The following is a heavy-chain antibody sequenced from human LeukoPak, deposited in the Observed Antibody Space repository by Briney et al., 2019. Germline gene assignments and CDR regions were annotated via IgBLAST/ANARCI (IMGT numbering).Heavy chain of an antibody. CDR3: ARDYWSVEFRFARGGTHDAFDI. Sequence: PSETLSLTCTVSGGSISSYYWSWIRQPPGKGLEWIGYIYYSGSTNYNPSLKSRVTISVDTSKNQFSLKLSSVTAADTAVYYCARDYWSVEFRFARGGTHDAFDIWGQGTMVTVSS. CDR1: GGSISSYY. D-gene: IGHD2-15*01. J-gene: IGHJ3*02. V-gene: IGHV4-59*01. CDR2: IYYSGST.